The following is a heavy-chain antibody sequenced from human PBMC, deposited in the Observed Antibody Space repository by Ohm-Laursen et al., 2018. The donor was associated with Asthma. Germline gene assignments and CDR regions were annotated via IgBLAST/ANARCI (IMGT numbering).Heavy chain of an antibody. CDR2: IYYSGST. D-gene: IGHD3-16*01. V-gene: IGHV4-59*01. J-gene: IGHJ4*02. CDR1: GGSISSYY. Sequence: SETLSLTCAVSGGSISSYYWSWIRQPPGKGLEWIGYIYYSGSTNYNPSLKSRVTISVDTSKNQFSLKLSSVTAADTAVYYCARQNYDYIWGSYGGYFDYWGQGTLVTVSS. CDR3: ARQNYDYIWGSYGGYFDY.